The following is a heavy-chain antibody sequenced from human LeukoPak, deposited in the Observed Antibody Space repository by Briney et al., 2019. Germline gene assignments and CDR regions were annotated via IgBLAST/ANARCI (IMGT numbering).Heavy chain of an antibody. V-gene: IGHV1-58*01. CDR3: AASPDYYDSSGYSYYFDY. Sequence: SVTVSCKASGFTFTSSAVQWVRQARGQRLEWIGWIVVGSGNTNYAQKFQERVTITRDMSTSTAYMELSSLRSEDTAVYYCAASPDYYDSSGYSYYFDYWGQGTLVTVSS. J-gene: IGHJ4*02. D-gene: IGHD3-22*01. CDR2: IVVGSGNT. CDR1: GFTFTSSA.